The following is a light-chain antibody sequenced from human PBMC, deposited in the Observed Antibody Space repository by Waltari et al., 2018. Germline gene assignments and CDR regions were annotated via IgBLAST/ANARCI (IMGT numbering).Light chain of an antibody. Sequence: DIVLTQSPATLSLPQGERATLSCRASHSVNWYLAWYQQRPGQAPRLLIYDASNRATGIPARFSGSGSETDFTLTISSLQPEDSAVYYCQQRRNWPLTFGGGTKVEIK. J-gene: IGKJ4*01. CDR3: QQRRNWPLT. CDR2: DAS. V-gene: IGKV3-11*01. CDR1: HSVNWY.